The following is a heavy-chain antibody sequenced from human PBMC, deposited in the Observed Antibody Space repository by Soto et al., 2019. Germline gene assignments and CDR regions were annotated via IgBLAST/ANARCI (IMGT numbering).Heavy chain of an antibody. D-gene: IGHD3-16*01. Sequence: SETLSLTCTVSGDSIRDGGYYWAWIRQLPGKGLEWIGSVYYSGSTHDNPSLQSRVTISVDTSRNQFSLNLISVTAADTAVYFCARQPRGPGYGERGLYFDHWGQGTLVTVSS. CDR2: VYYSGST. CDR3: ARQPRGPGYGERGLYFDH. V-gene: IGHV4-39*01. CDR1: GDSIRDGGYY. J-gene: IGHJ4*02.